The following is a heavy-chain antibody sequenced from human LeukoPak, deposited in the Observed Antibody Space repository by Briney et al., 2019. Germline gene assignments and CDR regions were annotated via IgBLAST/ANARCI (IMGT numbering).Heavy chain of an antibody. Sequence: GGSLRLSCAASGFTFSSYAMHWVRQAAGKGLEWVAVISYDGSNKYYADSVKGRFTISRDNSKNTLYLQMNSLRAEDTAVYFCARGKYRYGDNWFDPWGQGTLVTVSS. CDR2: ISYDGSNK. V-gene: IGHV3-30*04. CDR3: ARGKYRYGDNWFDP. CDR1: GFTFSSYA. J-gene: IGHJ5*02. D-gene: IGHD5-18*01.